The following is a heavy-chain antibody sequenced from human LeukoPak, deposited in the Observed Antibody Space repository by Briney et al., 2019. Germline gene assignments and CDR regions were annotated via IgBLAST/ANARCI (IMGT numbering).Heavy chain of an antibody. J-gene: IGHJ4*02. V-gene: IGHV1-69*06. Sequence: GSSVKVSCKASGGTFSSYAISWVRQAPGQGLEWMGGIIPIFGTANYAQKFQGRVTITADKSTSTAYMELSSLRSEDTAVYYCARDGEVALRYFDWLLYWGQGTLVTVSS. CDR3: ARDGEVALRYFDWLLY. D-gene: IGHD3-9*01. CDR1: GGTFSSYA. CDR2: IIPIFGTA.